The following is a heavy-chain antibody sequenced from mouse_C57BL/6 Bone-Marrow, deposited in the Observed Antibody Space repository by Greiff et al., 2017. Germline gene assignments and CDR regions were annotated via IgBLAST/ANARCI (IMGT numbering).Heavy chain of an antibody. CDR2: IDPSDSET. V-gene: IGHV1-52*01. CDR1: GYTFTSYW. CDR3: ARGEILRHFDY. Sequence: VKLQQPGAELVRPGSSVKLSCKASGYTFTSYWMHWVKQRPIQGLEWIGNIDPSDSETHYNQKFKDKATLTVEKSSSTAYMQLSSLTSEDSAVYYCARGEILRHFDYWGQGTTLTVSS. J-gene: IGHJ2*01. D-gene: IGHD1-2*01.